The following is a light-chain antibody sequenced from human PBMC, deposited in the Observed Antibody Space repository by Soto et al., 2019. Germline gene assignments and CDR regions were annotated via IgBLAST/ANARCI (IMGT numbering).Light chain of an antibody. Sequence: QSVLTQPPSASGTPGQRVTISCSGSSSNIGSNTVNWYQQLPGTAPKLLIYSNNQRPSGVPDQFSGSKSGTSASLAISGLQSEDEADFYCAAWDDSLNVPVYVFGTGT. CDR2: SNN. J-gene: IGLJ1*01. V-gene: IGLV1-44*01. CDR1: SSNIGSNT. CDR3: AAWDDSLNVPVYV.